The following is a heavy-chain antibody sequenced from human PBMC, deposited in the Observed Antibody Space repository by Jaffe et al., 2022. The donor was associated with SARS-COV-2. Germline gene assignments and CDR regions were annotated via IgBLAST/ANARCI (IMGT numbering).Heavy chain of an antibody. D-gene: IGHD1-1*01. CDR1: GYTFTNYY. CDR3: GRESTGTKYFDY. CDR2: INLTGGGT. V-gene: IGHV1-46*04. Sequence: QVQLVQSGAEVKKPGASVKVSCKASGYTFTNYYMHWVRQAPGQGLEWMGTINLTGGGTDYAQKLQGRVTMTRDTSTSTVYMELSSLRSEDTAVYYCGRESTGTKYFDYWGQGTLVTVSS. J-gene: IGHJ4*02.